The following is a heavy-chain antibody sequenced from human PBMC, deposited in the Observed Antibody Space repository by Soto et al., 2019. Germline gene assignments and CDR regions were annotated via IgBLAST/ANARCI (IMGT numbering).Heavy chain of an antibody. CDR2: IYYSGST. J-gene: IGHJ6*02. CDR1: GCSISSYY. D-gene: IGHD2-15*01. CDR3: ARLGSVVVADYYYYYGMDV. V-gene: IGHV4-59*01. Sequence: SETLSLTCTVSGCSISSYYWSWIRQPPGKGLEWIGYIYYSGSTNYNPSLKSRVTISVDTSKNQFSLKLSSVTAADTAVYYCARLGSVVVADYYYYYGMDVWGQGTTVTVSS.